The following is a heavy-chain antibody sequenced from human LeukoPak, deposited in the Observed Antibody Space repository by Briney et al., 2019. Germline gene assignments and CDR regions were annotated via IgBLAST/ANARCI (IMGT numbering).Heavy chain of an antibody. CDR1: SFTFSSYV. Sequence: GGSLRLSCGASSFTFSSYVMSWVRQAPGKGLEWVSTVSTTGGSTYYADSVKGRFTISRDNSKDTLYLQMNSLRAEDTAVYYCAKEGSIFGVVIRPYYFDYWGQGTLVTVSS. V-gene: IGHV3-23*01. CDR2: VSTTGGST. D-gene: IGHD3-3*01. CDR3: AKEGSIFGVVIRPYYFDY. J-gene: IGHJ4*02.